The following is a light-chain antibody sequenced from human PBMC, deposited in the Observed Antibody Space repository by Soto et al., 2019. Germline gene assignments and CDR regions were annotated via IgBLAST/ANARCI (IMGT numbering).Light chain of an antibody. V-gene: IGLV2-14*01. CDR3: QSYDSSLSVV. Sequence: QSALTQPASVSGSPGQSITISCTGTSSDVGAYNYVSWYQQYPGKAPKLMIYGVTNRPSGVSNRFSGSKTGNTASLTISGLQAEDEAYYYCQSYDSSLSVVFGGGTKLTVL. CDR1: SSDVGAYNY. J-gene: IGLJ2*01. CDR2: GVT.